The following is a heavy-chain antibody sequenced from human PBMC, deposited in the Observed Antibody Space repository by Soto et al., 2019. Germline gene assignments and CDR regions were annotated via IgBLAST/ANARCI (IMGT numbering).Heavy chain of an antibody. CDR2: IFHSGST. CDR1: GGSISSTHW. J-gene: IGHJ3*01. V-gene: IGHV4-4*02. D-gene: IGHD3-9*01. Sequence: QVRLEESGPGLVKPSGTLSVTCVVSGGSISSTHWWSWVRQSPGRGLEWIGEIFHSGSTNYNPSLKSRVTILMDKSNNQFSLKLSSVTAADTAVYYCARDRYDGETGSFVFDVWGRGTVVTVAS. CDR3: ARDRYDGETGSFVFDV.